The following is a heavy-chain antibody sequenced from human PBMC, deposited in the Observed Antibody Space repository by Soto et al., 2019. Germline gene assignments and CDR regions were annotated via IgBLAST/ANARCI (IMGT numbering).Heavy chain of an antibody. CDR2: ISDYNGNT. CDR1: GYTFTSYG. J-gene: IGHJ6*02. Sequence: QVQLVQSGAEVKKPGASVKVSCKASGYTFTSYGISWVRQAPGQGLEWMGWISDYNGNTNYAQKLQGGVTMTTDTSTRTAYMELRSLRSDDPAVYYWARVGWELPTSGMDVWGQGTKVTVSS. D-gene: IGHD1-26*01. CDR3: ARVGWELPTSGMDV. V-gene: IGHV1-18*01.